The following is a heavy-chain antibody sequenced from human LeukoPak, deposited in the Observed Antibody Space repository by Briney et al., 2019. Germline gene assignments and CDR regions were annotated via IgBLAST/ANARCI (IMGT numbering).Heavy chain of an antibody. J-gene: IGHJ6*02. D-gene: IGHD5-12*01. CDR2: IYYSGST. CDR1: GGSISSYY. CDR3: ARSGLDSRYYFGMDV. Sequence: PSETLSFTCTVSGGSISSYYWSWLRQPPGGGLEWIGYIYYSGSTNYNPSLKRRVTISLDTSKSQFSLKLRSVTAADTAVYYCARSGLDSRYYFGMDVWGQGTTVTVSS. V-gene: IGHV4-59*01.